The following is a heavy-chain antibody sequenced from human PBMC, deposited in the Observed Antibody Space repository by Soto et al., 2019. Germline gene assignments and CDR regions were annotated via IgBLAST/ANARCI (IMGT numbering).Heavy chain of an antibody. CDR2: IGGTDGASDAVP. D-gene: IGHD7-27*01. J-gene: IGHJ3*01. Sequence: VQLVESGGDLVQPGGSLRLSCVASGFILNTYAMSWVRQAPGKGLEWVATIGGTDGASDAVPWYEDPVKGRFTISRDSSANTLFLHMDTLGAEDSALYYGGKRGGNWGAFDFWGQGTTVVVSS. V-gene: IGHV3-23*04. CDR3: GKRGGNWGAFDF. CDR1: GFILNTYA.